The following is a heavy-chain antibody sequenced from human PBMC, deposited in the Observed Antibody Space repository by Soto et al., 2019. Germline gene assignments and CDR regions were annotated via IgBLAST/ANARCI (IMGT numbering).Heavy chain of an antibody. D-gene: IGHD2-2*01. CDR2: IYYSGST. J-gene: IGHJ4*02. CDR1: GGSISSYY. CDR3: ASDRIVAGMRPTGLDY. V-gene: IGHV4-59*01. Sequence: SETLSLTCTVSGGSISSYYWSWIRQPPGKGLEWIGYIYYSGSTNYNPSLKSRVTISVDTSKNQFSLKPSSVTAADTAVYYCASDRIVAGMRPTGLDYWGQGALVTVSS.